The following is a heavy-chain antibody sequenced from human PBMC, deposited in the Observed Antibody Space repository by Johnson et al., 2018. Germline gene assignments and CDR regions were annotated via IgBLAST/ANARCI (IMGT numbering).Heavy chain of an antibody. CDR3: TRGRPGTKKAFEI. J-gene: IGHJ3*02. Sequence: VQLQGSGGGLVQPGGSLRLSCAASGFTLSSYWMHWVRPDPGKGLVWLSRINTDGGTTYYAAHVKGRFTIPRDNAKTTLYLQVNSRRAEDTAVDYCTRGRPGTKKAFEIWGQGTMVTVSS. CDR2: INTDGGTT. V-gene: IGHV3-74*01. CDR1: GFTLSSYW. D-gene: IGHD1-7*01.